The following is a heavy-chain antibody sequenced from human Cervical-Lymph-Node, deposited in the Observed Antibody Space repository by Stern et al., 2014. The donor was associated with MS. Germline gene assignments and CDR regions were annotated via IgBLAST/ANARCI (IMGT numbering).Heavy chain of an antibody. J-gene: IGHJ6*02. D-gene: IGHD4-17*01. V-gene: IGHV4-59*01. CDR3: SRDYGDYAYYGMDV. Sequence: VQLVESGPGLVKPSETLSLTCTVSGGSISNYYWSWIRQSPGKGLEWLGYISHSGRTNYNPSVKSRVTISADTSKNQFSLKLGSVTAADTAVYYCSRDYGDYAYYGMDVWGQGTTVTVSS. CDR2: ISHSGRT. CDR1: GGSISNYY.